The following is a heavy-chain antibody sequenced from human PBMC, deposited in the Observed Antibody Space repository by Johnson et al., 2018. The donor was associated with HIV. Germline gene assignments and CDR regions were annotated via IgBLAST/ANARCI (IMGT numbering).Heavy chain of an antibody. CDR2: ISGSGGST. V-gene: IGHV3-23*04. CDR3: AKGRIVVAGFDAFDI. J-gene: IGHJ3*02. Sequence: VQLVESGGGVVQPGGSLRLSCAASGFTFSSYAMSWVRPAPGKGLEWVSAISGSGGSTYYADSVKGRFPISRDNSKNTLYLPMNSLRAEDTAVYYCAKGRIVVAGFDAFDIWGQGTMVTVSS. CDR1: GFTFSSYA. D-gene: IGHD2-2*01.